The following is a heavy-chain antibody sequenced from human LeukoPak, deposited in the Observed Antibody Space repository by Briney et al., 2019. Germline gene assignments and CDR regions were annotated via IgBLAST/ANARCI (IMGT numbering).Heavy chain of an antibody. J-gene: IGHJ4*02. CDR1: GYTFTGYY. CDR2: INPNSGGT. Sequence: ASVKVSCTASGYTFTGYYMHWVRQAPGQGLEGMGWINPNSGGTNYAQKFQGRVTMTRDTSISTAYMELSRLRSDDTAVYYCARDFNYYGSGSFPDYWGQGTLVTVSS. D-gene: IGHD3-10*01. V-gene: IGHV1-2*02. CDR3: ARDFNYYGSGSFPDY.